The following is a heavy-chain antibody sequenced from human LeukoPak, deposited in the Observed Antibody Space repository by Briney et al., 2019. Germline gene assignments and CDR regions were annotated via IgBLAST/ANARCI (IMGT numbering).Heavy chain of an antibody. J-gene: IGHJ5*02. CDR3: AREVNTAMVVWFDP. D-gene: IGHD5-18*01. CDR1: GGSISSHY. CDR2: IYYSGST. Sequence: SETLSLTCTVSGGSISSHYWTWIRQPPGKGLEWIGTIYYSGSTNYNPSLKSRVTISVDTSKSRFSLKLSSVTASDTAVYYCAREVNTAMVVWFDPWGQGTLVTVSS. V-gene: IGHV4-59*11.